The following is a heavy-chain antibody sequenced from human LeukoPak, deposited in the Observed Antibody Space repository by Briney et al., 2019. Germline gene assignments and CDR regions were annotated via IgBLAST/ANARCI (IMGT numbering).Heavy chain of an antibody. CDR1: GFTFDDYA. CDR2: ISWNSGSI. CDR3: AKAIYGGSYYADAFDI. V-gene: IGHV3-9*01. J-gene: IGHJ4*02. D-gene: IGHD1-26*01. Sequence: GRSLRLSCAASGFTFDDYAMHWVRQAPGKGLEWVSGISWNSGSIGYADSVKGRFTSSRDNAKNSLYLQMNSLRAEDTALYYCAKAIYGGSYYADAFDIWGQGTLVTVSS.